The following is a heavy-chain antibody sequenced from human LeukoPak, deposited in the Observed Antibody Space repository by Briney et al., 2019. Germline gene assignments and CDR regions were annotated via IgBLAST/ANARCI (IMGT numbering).Heavy chain of an antibody. CDR3: ARDPPGVRYGRPIFDF. CDR2: INPSGGST. D-gene: IGHD2-8*01. Sequence: ASVKVSCKASGYTFINYYMHWVRQAAGQGLEWMGIINPSGGSTTYAQKFQGRVTMTRDKSISTAYMELYSLRSDDTAVYYCARDPPGVRYGRPIFDFWGQGTLVTVSS. CDR1: GYTFINYY. J-gene: IGHJ4*02. V-gene: IGHV1-46*01.